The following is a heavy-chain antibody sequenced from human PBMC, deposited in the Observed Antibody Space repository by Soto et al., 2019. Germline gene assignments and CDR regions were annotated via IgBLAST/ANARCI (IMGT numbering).Heavy chain of an antibody. CDR3: APHVSCSGGSCQYDAFAI. CDR2: VTADGGT. Sequence: EVQVLESGGGLVQPGGSLRLSCEGSRFTVSSQAMTWIRQAPGKGPEWVSTVTADGGTYYADSVKGRFAMSRDTSENTLYLQMNSLGAEDTAAYYCAPHVSCSGGSCQYDAFAIRGQGTMVTVSS. J-gene: IGHJ3*02. CDR1: RFTVSSQA. D-gene: IGHD2-15*01. V-gene: IGHV3-23*01.